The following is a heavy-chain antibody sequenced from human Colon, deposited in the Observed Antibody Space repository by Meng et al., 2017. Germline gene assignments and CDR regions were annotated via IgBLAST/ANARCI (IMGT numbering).Heavy chain of an antibody. Sequence: ASVKVSCKASGYTFTSYYMHWVRQAPGQGLEWRGIINPSGGSTSYEQKFQGRVTMTRDTSTSTVYMELSSLRSEDTAVYYCARDLLLTGHWYFDLWGRGTLVTIAS. CDR3: ARDLLLTGHWYFDL. J-gene: IGHJ2*01. D-gene: IGHD2-21*01. CDR1: GYTFTSYY. V-gene: IGHV1-46*01. CDR2: INPSGGST.